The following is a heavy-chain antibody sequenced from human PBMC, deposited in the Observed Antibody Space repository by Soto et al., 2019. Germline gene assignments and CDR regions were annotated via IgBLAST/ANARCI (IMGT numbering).Heavy chain of an antibody. CDR2: IYYSGSP. CDR3: ASGYSYGYFFDY. D-gene: IGHD5-18*01. CDR1: RGSISSYY. Sequence: SETLSLTCTVSRGSISSYYWSWIRQPPGKGLEWIGYIYYSGSPNYNPSLKSRVTISVDTYKKQFSLKLSSVTAADTAVYYCASGYSYGYFFDYWGQGTLVTVSA. J-gene: IGHJ4*02. V-gene: IGHV4-59*01.